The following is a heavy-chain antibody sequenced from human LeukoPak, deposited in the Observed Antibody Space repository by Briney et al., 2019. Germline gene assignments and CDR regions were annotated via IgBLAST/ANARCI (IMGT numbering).Heavy chain of an antibody. Sequence: GGSLRLSCVASGFTFSSYAMSWVRQAPGKGLEWVSVISGSGGSTYYADSVKGRFTISRDNSKNTLYLQMNSLRAEVTAVYYCAKVSRYCSGGSCYYHPFDYWGQGTLVTVSS. CDR2: ISGSGGST. V-gene: IGHV3-23*01. CDR3: AKVSRYCSGGSCYYHPFDY. J-gene: IGHJ4*02. CDR1: GFTFSSYA. D-gene: IGHD2-15*01.